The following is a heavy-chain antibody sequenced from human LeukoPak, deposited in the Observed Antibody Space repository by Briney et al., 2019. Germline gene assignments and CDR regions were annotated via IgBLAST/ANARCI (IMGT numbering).Heavy chain of an antibody. CDR3: ARWVSSGYPMYYFDY. J-gene: IGHJ4*02. Sequence: SETLSLTCTVSGGSISSGGYYWSWIRQHPGKGLEWIGYIYYSGSTYYNPSLKSRVTISVDTSKNQFSLKLSSVTAADTAVYYCARWVSSGYPMYYFDYWGQGTLVTVSS. CDR1: GGSISSGGYY. V-gene: IGHV4-31*03. CDR2: IYYSGST. D-gene: IGHD3-22*01.